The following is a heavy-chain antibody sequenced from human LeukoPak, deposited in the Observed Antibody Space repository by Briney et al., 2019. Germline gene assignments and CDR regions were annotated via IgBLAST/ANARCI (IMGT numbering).Heavy chain of an antibody. D-gene: IGHD5-24*01. CDR2: ISSTTT. J-gene: IGHJ4*02. Sequence: GGSLRLSCAASGFTFSSYSMNWVRQVPGKGLEWVSFISSTTTYADSVKGRFTISRDSAKNSLYLQMNSLRAEDTAVYYCARDYGYEIDYWGQGTLVTVSS. CDR3: ARDYGYEIDY. CDR1: GFTFSSYS. V-gene: IGHV3-21*01.